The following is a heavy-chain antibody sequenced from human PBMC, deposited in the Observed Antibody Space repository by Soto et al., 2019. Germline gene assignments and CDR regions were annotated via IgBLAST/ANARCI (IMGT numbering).Heavy chain of an antibody. D-gene: IGHD3-3*01. J-gene: IGHJ6*03. CDR1: GGSISSGGYY. V-gene: IGHV4-31*03. CDR3: ARTYYDFWSGYSIPHYMDV. CDR2: IYYSGST. Sequence: QVQLQESGPGLVKPSQTLSLTCTVSGGSISSGGYYWSWIRQHPGKGLEWIGYIYYSGSTYYNPSLKSRVTISVDPSKNQFSLKLSSVTAADTAVYYCARTYYDFWSGYSIPHYMDVWGKGTTVTVSS.